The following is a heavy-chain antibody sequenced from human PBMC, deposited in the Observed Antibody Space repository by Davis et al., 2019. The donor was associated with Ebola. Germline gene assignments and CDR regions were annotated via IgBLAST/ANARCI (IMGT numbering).Heavy chain of an antibody. Sequence: SVKVSCKASGGTFSSYAISWVRQAPGQGLEWMGGIIPIFGTANYAQKFQGRVTMTRDTSTSTVYMELSSLRSEDTAVYYCARKHYDSHAFDIWGQGTMVTVSS. D-gene: IGHD3-22*01. CDR1: GGTFSSYA. J-gene: IGHJ3*02. CDR3: ARKHYDSHAFDI. CDR2: IIPIFGTA. V-gene: IGHV1-69*05.